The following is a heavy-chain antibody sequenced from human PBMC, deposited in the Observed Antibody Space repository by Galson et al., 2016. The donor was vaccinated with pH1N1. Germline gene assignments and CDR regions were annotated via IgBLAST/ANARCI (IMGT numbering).Heavy chain of an antibody. CDR3: TKAPYGDYVKWFDP. Sequence: TLSLTCTVSGGSISSGSYYWSWIRQPDGKGLEWIGYIYTSGSTNYNPSLKSRVTISVDTSKNQFSLNLSSVTAADTAVYYCTKAPYGDYVKWFDPWGQGTLVTVSS. J-gene: IGHJ5*02. D-gene: IGHD4-17*01. CDR1: GGSISSGSYY. V-gene: IGHV4-61*09. CDR2: IYTSGST.